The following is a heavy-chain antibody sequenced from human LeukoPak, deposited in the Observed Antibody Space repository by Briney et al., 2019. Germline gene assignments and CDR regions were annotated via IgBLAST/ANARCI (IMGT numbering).Heavy chain of an antibody. V-gene: IGHV4-34*01. J-gene: IGHJ6*03. CDR1: GGSFSGYY. CDR2: INHSGST. D-gene: IGHD5-18*01. CDR3: ARGRRNSYGPYPRSITYYYYYYMDV. Sequence: SETLSLTCAVYGGSFSGYYWSWIRQPPGKGLEWIGEINHSGSTNYNPSLKSRVTISVDTSKNQFSLKLSSVTAADTAVYYCARGRRNSYGPYPRSITYYYYYYMDVWGKGTTVTVSS.